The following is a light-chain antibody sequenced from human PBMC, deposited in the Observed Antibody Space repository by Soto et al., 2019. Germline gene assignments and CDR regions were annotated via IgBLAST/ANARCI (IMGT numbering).Light chain of an antibody. CDR1: SSDVGGYNY. V-gene: IGLV2-11*01. Sequence: QSALTQPRSVSGSAGQSVTISCTGTSSDVGGYNYVSWYQQHPGKAPKLMIYDVSKRPSGVPDRFSGSKSGNTASLTISGLQAEDEADYYCCSYAGSYTFGVFGGGTKLTVL. J-gene: IGLJ2*01. CDR3: CSYAGSYTFGV. CDR2: DVS.